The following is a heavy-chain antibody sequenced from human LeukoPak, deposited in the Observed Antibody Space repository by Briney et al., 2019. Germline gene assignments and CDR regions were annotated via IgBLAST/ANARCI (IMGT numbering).Heavy chain of an antibody. CDR1: GGSFSGYY. D-gene: IGHD6-19*01. J-gene: IGHJ6*02. CDR2: INHSGST. CDR3: ARRARVGSGWPYYYYGMDV. V-gene: IGHV4-34*01. Sequence: SETLSLTCAVYGGSFSGYYWSWIRQPPGKGLEWIGEINHSGSTNYNPSLKSRVTISVDTSKNQFSLKLSSVTAADTAMYYCARRARVGSGWPYYYYGMDVWGQGTTVTVSS.